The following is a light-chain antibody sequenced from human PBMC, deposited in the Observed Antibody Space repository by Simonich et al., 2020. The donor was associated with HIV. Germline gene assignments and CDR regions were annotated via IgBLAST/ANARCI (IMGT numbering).Light chain of an antibody. CDR1: TSDVGDYNY. V-gene: IGLV2-14*01. CDR2: DVI. J-gene: IGLJ2*01. CDR3: SSYTSSSTLV. Sequence: QSALTQPASVSGSPGQSITISCTGTTSDVGDYNYVSWYQQHPGKAPKLMIYDVIKRPSGVSNRFSGSKSGNTASLTISGLQAEDEADYYCSSYTSSSTLVFGGGTKLTVL.